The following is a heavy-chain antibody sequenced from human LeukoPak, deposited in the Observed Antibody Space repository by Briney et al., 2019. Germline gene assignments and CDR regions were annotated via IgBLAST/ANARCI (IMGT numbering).Heavy chain of an antibody. J-gene: IGHJ6*03. CDR2: INPNSGGT. V-gene: IGHV1-2*02. CDR1: GYTFTGYY. D-gene: IGHD2-15*01. CDR3: ASNGGGSCYADCYYYYYMDV. Sequence: ASVKVSCKASGYTFTGYYMYWVRQAPGQGLEWMGWINPNSGGTNYAQKFQGRVTMTRDTSISTAYMELSRLRSDDTAVYYCASNGGGSCYADCYYYYYMDVWGKGTTVTVSS.